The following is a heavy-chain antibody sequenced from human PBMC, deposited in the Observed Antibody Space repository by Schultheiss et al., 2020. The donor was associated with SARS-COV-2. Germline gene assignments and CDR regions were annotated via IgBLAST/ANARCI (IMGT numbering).Heavy chain of an antibody. Sequence: SETLSLTCAVYGGSFSDYYWNWFRQPPGKGLEWIGEINHSGSTKYNPSLESRVTLSVDTSKNQFSLKLSSVTAADTAVYYCARTRGGATTAYDAFDIWGQGTMVTVSS. CDR1: GGSFSDYY. J-gene: IGHJ3*02. CDR2: INHSGST. CDR3: ARTRGGATTAYDAFDI. D-gene: IGHD1-26*01. V-gene: IGHV4-34*01.